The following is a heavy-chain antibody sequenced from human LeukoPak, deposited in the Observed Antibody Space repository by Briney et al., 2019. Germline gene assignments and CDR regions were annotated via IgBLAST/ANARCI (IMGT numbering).Heavy chain of an antibody. Sequence: PSETLSLTCTVSGYSISSGYYWGWIRQPPGKGLEWIGSIYHSGSTYYNPSLKSRVTISVDTSKNQFSLKLSPVTAADTAVYYCARDLVTRFRSTSPPFDYWGQGTLVTVSS. D-gene: IGHD2-2*01. CDR2: IYHSGST. J-gene: IGHJ4*02. CDR3: ARDLVTRFRSTSPPFDY. V-gene: IGHV4-38-2*02. CDR1: GYSISSGYY.